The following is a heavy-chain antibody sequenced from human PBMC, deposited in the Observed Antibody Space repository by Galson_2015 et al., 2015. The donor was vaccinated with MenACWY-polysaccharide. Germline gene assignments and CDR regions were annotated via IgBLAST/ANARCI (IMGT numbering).Heavy chain of an antibody. CDR3: ARAAATGAVPNWFPS. CDR1: GYIFTNYG. CDR2: IGPSNGNT. V-gene: IGHV1-18*01. D-gene: IGHD3-10*01. J-gene: IGHJ1*01. Sequence: SVKVSCKASGYIFTNYGINWVRQTPGQGLEWMARIGPSNGNTKYAQNFQGRVSMTTDTSKSTGYMEMENLRSDDTAIYFCARAAATGAVPNWFPSWGQGTLVTVSS.